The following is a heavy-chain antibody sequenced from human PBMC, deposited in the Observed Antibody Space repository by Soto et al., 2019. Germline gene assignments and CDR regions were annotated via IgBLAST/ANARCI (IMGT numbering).Heavy chain of an antibody. J-gene: IGHJ5*02. Sequence: SETLSLTCTVSGGSISSYYWSWIRQPPGKGLEWIGYIYYSGSTYYNPSLKSRVTISVDTSKNQFSLKLTSVTAADTAMYYCARPKTIGAAAGKGWFDPWGQGTLVTVSS. CDR2: IYYSGST. D-gene: IGHD6-13*01. CDR1: GGSISSYY. V-gene: IGHV4-59*08. CDR3: ARPKTIGAAAGKGWFDP.